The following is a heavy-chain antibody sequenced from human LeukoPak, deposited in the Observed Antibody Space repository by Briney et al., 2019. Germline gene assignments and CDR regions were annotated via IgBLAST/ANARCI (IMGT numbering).Heavy chain of an antibody. J-gene: IGHJ4*02. CDR3: ARKGAKESSSWASYFDY. V-gene: IGHV4-34*01. CDR2: INHSGST. CDR1: GGSFSGYY. D-gene: IGHD6-6*01. Sequence: SETLSLTCAVYGGSFSGYYWSWIRQPPGKGLEWIGEINHSGSTNYNPSLKSRVTISVDTSKNQFSLTLSSVTAADTAVYYCARKGAKESSSWASYFDYWGQGTLVTVSS.